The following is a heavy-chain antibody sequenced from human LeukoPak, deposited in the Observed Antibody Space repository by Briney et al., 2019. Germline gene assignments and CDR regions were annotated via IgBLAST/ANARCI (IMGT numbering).Heavy chain of an antibody. V-gene: IGHV4-34*01. J-gene: IGHJ4*02. CDR2: IHHRGST. CDR1: GGSFSGYY. D-gene: IGHD6-13*01. CDR3: ARAGIAATLDPPFDY. Sequence: SETLSLTCAVYGGSFSGYYWSWIRQPPGKGLEWIGEIHHRGSTNYNPSLKSRVTISVDTSKNQFSLKLSSVTAADTAVYYCARAGIAATLDPPFDYWGQGTLVTVSS.